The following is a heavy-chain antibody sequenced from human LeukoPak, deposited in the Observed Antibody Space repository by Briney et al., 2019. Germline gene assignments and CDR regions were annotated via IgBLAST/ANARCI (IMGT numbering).Heavy chain of an antibody. CDR1: GFTFSDYY. CDR3: AKSKYYDILTGYLDYFDY. V-gene: IGHV3-23*01. D-gene: IGHD3-9*01. J-gene: IGHJ4*02. CDR2: ISGSGGST. Sequence: PGGSLRLSCAASGFTFSDYYMSWVRQAPGKGLEWVSAISGSGGSTYYADSVKGRFTISRDNSKNTLYLQMNSLRAEDTAVYYCAKSKYYDILTGYLDYFDYWGQGTLVTVSS.